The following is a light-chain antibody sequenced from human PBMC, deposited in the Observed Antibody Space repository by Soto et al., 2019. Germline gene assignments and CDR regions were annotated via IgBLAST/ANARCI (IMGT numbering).Light chain of an antibody. CDR2: DAS. V-gene: IGKV1-39*01. J-gene: IGKJ1*01. CDR3: HSET. Sequence: DIQMTQSPSSLSASVGDRVTITCRASQSVDSYLNWYQQKPGKAPKLLIYDASSLESGVPSRFSGSGSGTEFTLTISSLQPDDSATYYCHSETFGQGTKVDIK. CDR1: QSVDSY.